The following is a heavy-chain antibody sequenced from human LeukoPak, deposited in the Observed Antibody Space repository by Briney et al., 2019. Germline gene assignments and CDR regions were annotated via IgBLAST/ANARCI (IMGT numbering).Heavy chain of an antibody. CDR2: INPGGGST. CDR3: ARDNCRNEEGFTSRWFGP. Sequence: ASVKVSCKASGYLFTSHYMHWVRQVPGQGLEWMGLINPGGGSTWYAQKFQGRVTLTRDTSTNTDYMELSSLKSEDTAVYYCARDNCRNEEGFTSRWFGPWGQGT. CDR1: GYLFTSHY. J-gene: IGHJ5*02. D-gene: IGHD2-21*01. V-gene: IGHV1-46*01.